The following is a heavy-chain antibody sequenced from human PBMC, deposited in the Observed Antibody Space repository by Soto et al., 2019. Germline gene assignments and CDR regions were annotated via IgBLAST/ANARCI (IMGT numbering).Heavy chain of an antibody. Sequence: SSVKVSCKASGGTFSSYAISWVRQAPGQGLEWMGGIIPIFGTANYAQKFQGRVTITADESTSTAYMELSSLRSEDTAVYYCARDPQGDTAMVTPNWFDPWGQGTLVTVSS. D-gene: IGHD5-18*01. V-gene: IGHV1-69*13. J-gene: IGHJ5*02. CDR2: IIPIFGTA. CDR1: GGTFSSYA. CDR3: ARDPQGDTAMVTPNWFDP.